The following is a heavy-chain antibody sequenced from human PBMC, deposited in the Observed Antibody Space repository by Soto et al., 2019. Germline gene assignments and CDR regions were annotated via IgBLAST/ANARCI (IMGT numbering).Heavy chain of an antibody. Sequence: SETLSLTCTVSGASISGFYWSWIRKSAGKGPEWIGRIYATGTTDYNPSLKSRVMMSVDTSKKQFSLKLRSVTAADTAVYYCVRDGTKTLRDWFDPWGQGISVTVSS. CDR1: GASISGFY. CDR3: VRDGTKTLRDWFDP. D-gene: IGHD1-1*01. J-gene: IGHJ5*02. CDR2: IYATGTT. V-gene: IGHV4-4*07.